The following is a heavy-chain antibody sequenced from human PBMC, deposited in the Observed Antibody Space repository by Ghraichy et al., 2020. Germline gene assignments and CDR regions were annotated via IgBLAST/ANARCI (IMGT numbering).Heavy chain of an antibody. CDR1: GYTFTDYY. Sequence: VKVSCKASGYTFTDYYMYWVRQAPGQRLECMGVIKPSGTSTSYAQKFQGRVTMTRDTSTSTLYMELSSLRSEDTAVYYCARVAGTYSNGHFDYWGQGTQVTVSS. V-gene: IGHV1-46*01. CDR3: ARVAGTYSNGHFDY. CDR2: IKPSGTST. J-gene: IGHJ4*02. D-gene: IGHD6-19*01.